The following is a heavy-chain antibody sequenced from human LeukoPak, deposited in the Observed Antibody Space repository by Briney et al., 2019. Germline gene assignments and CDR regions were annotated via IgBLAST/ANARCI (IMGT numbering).Heavy chain of an antibody. V-gene: IGHV3-23*01. CDR2: ISGSGGST. CDR3: AKAYYYDSTGSIDAFDI. J-gene: IGHJ3*02. CDR1: GFTFSSYA. D-gene: IGHD3-22*01. Sequence: GRCLRLSSAASGFTFSSYAMSWVRQAPGEGLEWVSAISGSGGSTYYTDSVKGRFTISRDNSKNTLYMQMNSLRVEDTAIYYCAKAYYYDSTGSIDAFDIWGQGTMVTVSS.